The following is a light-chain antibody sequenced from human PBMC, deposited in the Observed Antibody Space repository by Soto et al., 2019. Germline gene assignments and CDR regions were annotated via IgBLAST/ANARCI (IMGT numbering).Light chain of an antibody. CDR2: GAS. CDR1: QSISTY. V-gene: IGKV1-39*01. J-gene: IGKJ1*01. CDR3: QQSYSFPWT. Sequence: DIQMTQSPSSLSASVGDRVTVTCRASQSISTYLNWYQQKPGNAPKLLISGASSLQSGVPSRFRGSGSGTDFTLTISCLQPEDFAIYYCQQSYSFPWTFGQGTKVAIK.